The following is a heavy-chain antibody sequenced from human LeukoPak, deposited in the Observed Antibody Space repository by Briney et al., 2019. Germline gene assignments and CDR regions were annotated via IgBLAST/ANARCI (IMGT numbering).Heavy chain of an antibody. D-gene: IGHD5/OR15-5a*01. J-gene: IGHJ4*02. Sequence: PSETLSLTCTVSGVSISSGGYYWSWIRQSPEKGLEWIAYIYYSGIAYYNPSLESRVTISVDTSRNQFSLKLRSVTAADTAVYYCARVVPIVSTAYYFDYWGRGTLVTVSS. CDR2: IYYSGIA. CDR1: GVSISSGGYY. V-gene: IGHV4-30-4*01. CDR3: ARVVPIVSTAYYFDY.